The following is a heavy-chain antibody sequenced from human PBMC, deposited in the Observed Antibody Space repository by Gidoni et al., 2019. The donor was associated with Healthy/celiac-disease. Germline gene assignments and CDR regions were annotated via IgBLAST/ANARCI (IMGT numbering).Heavy chain of an antibody. J-gene: IGHJ3*02. D-gene: IGHD1-20*01. V-gene: IGHV3-21*01. Sequence: EVQLVESGGGLVKPGGSLRLSCAASGFTFSSYSMNWVRQAPGKGLEWVSSISSSSSYIYYADSVKGRFTISRDNAKNSLYLQMNSLRAEDTAVYYCARVRYNWNDDDAFDIWGQGTMVTVSS. CDR3: ARVRYNWNDDDAFDI. CDR2: ISSSSSYI. CDR1: GFTFSSYS.